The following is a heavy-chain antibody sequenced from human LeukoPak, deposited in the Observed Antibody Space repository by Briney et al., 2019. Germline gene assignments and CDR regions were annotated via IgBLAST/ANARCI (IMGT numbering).Heavy chain of an antibody. J-gene: IGHJ6*03. CDR1: GGSINSYY. CDR2: IYYSGST. Sequence: SETLSLTCTVSGGSINSYYWSWIRQPPGKELQWIGYIYYSGSTIYNPSLKSRVTISVDTSKNQFSLKLSSVTAADTAVYYCARASEDYYYYYMDVWGKGTTVTISS. CDR3: ARASEDYYYYYMDV. D-gene: IGHD1-14*01. V-gene: IGHV4-59*01.